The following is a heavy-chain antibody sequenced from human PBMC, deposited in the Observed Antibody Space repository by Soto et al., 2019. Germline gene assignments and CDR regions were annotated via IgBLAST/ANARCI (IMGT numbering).Heavy chain of an antibody. CDR1: GGSISSYY. V-gene: IGHV4-4*07. J-gene: IGHJ6*02. CDR2: IYTSGST. CDR3: ARDQGYYDSSGYWPYYGMDV. Sequence: SETLSLTCTVSGGSISSYYWSWIRQPAGKGLEWIGRIYTSGSTNYNPSPKSRVTMSVDTSKNQFSLKLSSVTAADTAVYYCARDQGYYDSSGYWPYYGMDVWGQGTTVTVSS. D-gene: IGHD3-22*01.